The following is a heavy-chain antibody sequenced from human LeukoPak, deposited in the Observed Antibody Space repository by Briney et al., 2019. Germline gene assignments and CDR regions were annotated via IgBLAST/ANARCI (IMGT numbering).Heavy chain of an antibody. CDR1: GFTFSASW. Sequence: GGSLRLSCAASGFTFSASWMTWVRQAPGKGLEWVTNINQDGSEKYYVDSVKGRFTISRDNARNALYLQINSLRTEDTAVYYCARGDRGFDYWGQGTLVTVYS. V-gene: IGHV3-7*01. CDR3: ARGDRGFDY. CDR2: INQDGSEK. J-gene: IGHJ4*02.